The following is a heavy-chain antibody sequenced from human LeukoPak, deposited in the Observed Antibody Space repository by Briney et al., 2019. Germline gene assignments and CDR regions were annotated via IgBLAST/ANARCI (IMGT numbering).Heavy chain of an antibody. CDR2: INPNSGGT. CDR1: GYTFTGYY. J-gene: IGHJ4*02. D-gene: IGHD3-22*01. Sequence: GASVKVSCKASGYTFTGYYMHWVRQAPGQGLEWMGWINPNSGGTNYAQKFQGRATMTRDTSISTAYMELSRLRSDDTAVYYCARDAPHIYDSSGNFDYWGQGTLVTVSS. CDR3: ARDAPHIYDSSGNFDY. V-gene: IGHV1-2*02.